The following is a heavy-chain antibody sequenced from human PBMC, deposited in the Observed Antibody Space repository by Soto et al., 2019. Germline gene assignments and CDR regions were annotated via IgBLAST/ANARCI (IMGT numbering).Heavy chain of an antibody. J-gene: IGHJ6*03. V-gene: IGHV3-33*01. CDR2: IWFDGTKS. CDR1: GFNFSNYG. D-gene: IGHD6-25*01. CDR3: ARVSGRASAYYYYFYYMDV. Sequence: GGSLRLSCAASGFNFSNYGMQWVRQAPGKGQEWVAGIWFDGTKSHYADSVKGRFTISRDNSKNTLYLQMNSLRAEDTAVFYFARVSGRASAYYYYFYYMDVWGKGTTVTVSS.